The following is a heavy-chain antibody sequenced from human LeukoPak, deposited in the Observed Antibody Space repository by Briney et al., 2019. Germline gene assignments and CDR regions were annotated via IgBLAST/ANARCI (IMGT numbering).Heavy chain of an antibody. V-gene: IGHV3-74*03. CDR3: ATSLGPFDH. J-gene: IGHJ4*02. D-gene: IGHD3-16*01. CDR1: GFAFRNYW. CDR2: INSDGSST. Sequence: GGSLRLSCAASGFAFRNYWMHWVRQAPGKGLVWVSRINSDGSSTKYADSVKGRFTISRGNTKNTLYLQMNSLRAEDTAVYYCATSLGPFDHWGQGTLVTVSS.